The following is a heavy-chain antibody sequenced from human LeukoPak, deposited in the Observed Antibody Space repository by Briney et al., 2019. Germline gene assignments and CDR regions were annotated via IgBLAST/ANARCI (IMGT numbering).Heavy chain of an antibody. Sequence: ASMNLCCKSSGYTFSSYGISRVRQAPGQGLEWMGLISADSGITHYAQDRQVRDTMTTDTSTRTAYMEVRRLRSDDTAVYYCARDSGGTFRYPYYFDYWGQRTLVTAFS. CDR1: GYTFSSYG. V-gene: IGHV1-18*01. D-gene: IGHD2-15*01. J-gene: IGHJ4*02. CDR3: ARDSGGTFRYPYYFDY. CDR2: ISADSGIT.